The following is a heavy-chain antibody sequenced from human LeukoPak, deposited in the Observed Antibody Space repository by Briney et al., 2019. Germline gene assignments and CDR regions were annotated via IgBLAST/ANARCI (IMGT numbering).Heavy chain of an antibody. CDR3: AKDARTGVWNIGDSWFDP. J-gene: IGHJ5*02. CDR2: LSDSGAST. CDR1: GFTFNKYA. D-gene: IGHD2/OR15-2a*01. Sequence: PGRSLRLSCAASGFTFNKYAMTWVRQAPGQGLEWVSGLSDSGASTFYAESVKGRFTISRDNSKNMLYLHINSLRAEDTAVYYCAKDARTGVWNIGDSWFDPWGQGTLVTVSS. V-gene: IGHV3-23*01.